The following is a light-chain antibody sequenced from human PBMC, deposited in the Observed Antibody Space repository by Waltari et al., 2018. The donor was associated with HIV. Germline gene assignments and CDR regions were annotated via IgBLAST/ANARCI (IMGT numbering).Light chain of an antibody. V-gene: IGLV2-14*01. CDR2: EVT. Sequence: QSALTQPASVSGSPGQSISISCTGTSSDVGDYYVSWYQHHSGIAPKVIIYEVTNRPSGVSHRCSGSKSGNTASLTISGLLPEDEADYFCSSYISSATPEFGGGTRLTVL. CDR3: SSYISSATPE. CDR1: SSDVGDYY. J-gene: IGLJ3*02.